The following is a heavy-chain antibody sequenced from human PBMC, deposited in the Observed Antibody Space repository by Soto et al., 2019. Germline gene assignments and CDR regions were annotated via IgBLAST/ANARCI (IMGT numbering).Heavy chain of an antibody. J-gene: IGHJ6*02. D-gene: IGHD6-13*01. CDR1: GGSISSYY. CDR2: IYYSGST. Sequence: PSETLSLTCTVSGGSISSYYWSWIRQPPGKGLEWIGYIYYSGSTNYNPSLKSRVTISVDTSKNQFSLKLSSVTAADTAVYYCARRRRFIAAAGNYYYGMDVWGQGTTVTVSS. CDR3: ARRRRFIAAAGNYYYGMDV. V-gene: IGHV4-59*08.